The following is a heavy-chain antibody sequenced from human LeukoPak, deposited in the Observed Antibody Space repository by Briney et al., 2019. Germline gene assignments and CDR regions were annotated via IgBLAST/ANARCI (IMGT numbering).Heavy chain of an antibody. CDR2: ISGSGGST. D-gene: IGHD3-22*01. J-gene: IGHJ6*02. Sequence: GGSLRLSCAASGFTFSSYAMSWVRQAPGKGLEWVSGISGSGGSTYYADSVKGRFTISRDNSKNTLYLQMNSLRAEDTAVYYCARQHQGDYYDSSGYSLYGMDVWGQGTTVTVSS. CDR1: GFTFSSYA. CDR3: ARQHQGDYYDSSGYSLYGMDV. V-gene: IGHV3-23*01.